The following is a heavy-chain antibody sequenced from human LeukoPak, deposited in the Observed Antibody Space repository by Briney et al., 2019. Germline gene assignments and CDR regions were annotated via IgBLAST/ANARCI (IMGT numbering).Heavy chain of an antibody. CDR2: INHSGST. J-gene: IGHJ4*02. CDR3: ARGRNSSGLRIQFDY. Sequence: SETLSLTCTVSGGSISSYYWSWIRQPPGKGLEWIGEINHSGSTNYNPSLKSRVTISVDTSKNQFSLKLSSVTAADTAMYYCARGRNSSGLRIQFDYWGQGTLVTVSS. V-gene: IGHV4-34*01. D-gene: IGHD6-19*01. CDR1: GGSISSYY.